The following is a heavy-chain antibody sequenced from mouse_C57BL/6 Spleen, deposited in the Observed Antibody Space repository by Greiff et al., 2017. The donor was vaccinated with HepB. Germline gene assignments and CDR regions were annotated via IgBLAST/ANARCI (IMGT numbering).Heavy chain of an antibody. CDR3: ARITTVVAPIDY. CDR2: IYPSDSET. CDR1: GYTFTSYW. J-gene: IGHJ2*01. V-gene: IGHV1-61*01. Sequence: VQLQQPGAELVRPGSSVKLSCKASGYTFTSYWMDWVKQRPGQGLEWIGNIYPSDSETHYNQKFKDKATLTVDKSSSTAYMQLSSLTSEDSAVYYCARITTVVAPIDYWGQGTTLTVSS. D-gene: IGHD1-1*01.